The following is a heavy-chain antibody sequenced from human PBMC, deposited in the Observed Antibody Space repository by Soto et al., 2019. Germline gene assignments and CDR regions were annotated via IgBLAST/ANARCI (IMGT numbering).Heavy chain of an antibody. CDR2: TSYDGSNK. V-gene: IGHV3-30*19. CDR1: GFTFRSYV. J-gene: IGHJ4*02. Sequence: QVQLVESGGGVVQPGASLRPSCVGSGFTFRSYVIHWVRQAPGKGLEWVALTSYDGSNKNYDDSVKGRFTISRDNSRNTVDLHMDSLRLEDTALYYCARWGTTGGLDVWGQGTLVSVSS. CDR3: ARWGTTGGLDV. D-gene: IGHD3-16*01.